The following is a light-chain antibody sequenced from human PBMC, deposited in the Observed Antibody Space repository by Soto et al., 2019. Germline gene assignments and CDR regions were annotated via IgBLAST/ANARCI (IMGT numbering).Light chain of an antibody. V-gene: IGLV2-8*01. CDR1: SNDVGVYNY. Sequence: QSVVSRLASASGSRGRSFTISCTRNSNDVGVYNYVSWYQQHPGRAPKLMIYDVSKRPSGVPDRFSGSKSGNTASLTVSGFQVEDEADYYCSSYAGTHIVFGTGTKVTVL. CDR2: DVS. J-gene: IGLJ1*01. CDR3: SSYAGTHIV.